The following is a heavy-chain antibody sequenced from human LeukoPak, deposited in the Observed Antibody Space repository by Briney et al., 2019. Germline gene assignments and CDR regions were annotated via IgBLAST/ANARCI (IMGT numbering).Heavy chain of an antibody. CDR2: INPNSGGT. CDR1: GYTFTGYY. CDR3: ARDRSSTSCSDY. D-gene: IGHD2-2*01. J-gene: IGHJ4*02. Sequence: GASVKVSCKASGYTFTGYYMHWVRQAPGQGLEWMGWINPNSGGTNYAQKFQGRVTMTRDTSSSTAYMELSRLRSDDTAVYYCARDRSSTSCSDYWGQGTLVTVSS. V-gene: IGHV1-2*02.